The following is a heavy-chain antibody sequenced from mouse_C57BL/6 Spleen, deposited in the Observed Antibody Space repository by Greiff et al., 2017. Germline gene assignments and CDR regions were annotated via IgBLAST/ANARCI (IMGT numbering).Heavy chain of an antibody. D-gene: IGHD2-5*01. V-gene: IGHV1-53*01. J-gene: IGHJ3*01. CDR1: GYTFTSYW. CDR2: ISPSNGGT. CDR3: ATYYSNYGWFAY. Sequence: QVQLQQPGTELVKPGASVKLSCKASGYTFTSYWMHWVKQSPGQGLEWIGNISPSNGGTTYNEKFKSKATLTLDKSSSTAYMQLSSLTSEDSAVYYCATYYSNYGWFAYWGQGTLVTVSA.